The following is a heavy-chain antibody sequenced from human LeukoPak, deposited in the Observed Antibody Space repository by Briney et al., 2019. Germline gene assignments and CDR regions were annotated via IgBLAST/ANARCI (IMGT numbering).Heavy chain of an antibody. CDR2: INSDGTST. CDR3: PLLAVASDLDY. CDR1: GFTFSSYW. Sequence: GGSLSLSCAASGFTFSSYWMHWVRQAPGKGLVWVSRINSDGTSTNYADSVKGRFTISRDNAKNTLYLQMNSLRAEDTAVYYCPLLAVASDLDYWGQGALVTVSS. V-gene: IGHV3-74*01. D-gene: IGHD6-19*01. J-gene: IGHJ4*02.